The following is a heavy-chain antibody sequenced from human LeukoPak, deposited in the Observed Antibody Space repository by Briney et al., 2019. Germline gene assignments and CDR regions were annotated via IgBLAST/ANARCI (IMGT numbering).Heavy chain of an antibody. J-gene: IGHJ6*02. V-gene: IGHV3-48*01. CDR3: ARDVVVPAAAHAFYGMDV. D-gene: IGHD2-2*01. CDR1: GFTFSSYS. Sequence: PGGSLRLSCAASGFTFSSYSMNWVRQAPGKGLEWVSYISSSSSSTIYYADSVKGRFTISRDNAKNSLYLQMNSLRAEDTAVYYCARDVVVPAAAHAFYGMDVWGQGTTVTVSS. CDR2: ISSSSSSTI.